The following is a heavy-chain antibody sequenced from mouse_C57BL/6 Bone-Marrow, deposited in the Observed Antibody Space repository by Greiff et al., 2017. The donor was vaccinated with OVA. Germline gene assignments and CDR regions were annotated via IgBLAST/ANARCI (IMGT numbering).Heavy chain of an antibody. Sequence: EVQLVGSGGGLVQPGGSMKLSCVASGFTFSNYWMNWVRQSPEKGLEWVAQIRLKSDSYASNYEVSVKGRFTISRAASTSSVYLQMNNLRAENTGIYYCTGDGYYEGCYFDDWGQGTTLTVAS. V-gene: IGHV6-3*01. D-gene: IGHD2-3*01. CDR1: GFTFSNYW. CDR3: TGDGYYEGCYFDD. J-gene: IGHJ2*01. CDR2: IRLKSDSYAS.